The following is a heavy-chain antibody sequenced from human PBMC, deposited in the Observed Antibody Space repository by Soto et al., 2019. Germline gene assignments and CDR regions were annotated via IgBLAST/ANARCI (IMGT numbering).Heavy chain of an antibody. CDR3: AKDLVDIVVVPAALRPRGYYGMDV. V-gene: IGHV3-23*01. J-gene: IGHJ6*02. Sequence: VGFLRLSCAASGFTFSSYAMSWVRQAPGKGLEWVSAISGSGGSTYYADSVKGRFTISRDNSKNTLYLQMNSLRAEDTAVYYCAKDLVDIVVVPAALRPRGYYGMDVWGQGTTVTVSS. CDR2: ISGSGGST. CDR1: GFTFSSYA. D-gene: IGHD2-2*01.